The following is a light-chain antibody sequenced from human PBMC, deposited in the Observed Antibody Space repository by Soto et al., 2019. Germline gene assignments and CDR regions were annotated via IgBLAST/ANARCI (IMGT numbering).Light chain of an antibody. CDR1: QSVSRN. J-gene: IGKJ2*01. Sequence: EIVMTQSPGTLSVSLGERVTLSCRASQSVSRNLAWYQQRPGQVPRLLFYAASTRATDVPGTFSGSGSGTEFTLTISSLQSEEFAVYYCQQFEKWPFTFGQGTKLEIK. CDR2: AAS. CDR3: QQFEKWPFT. V-gene: IGKV3-15*01.